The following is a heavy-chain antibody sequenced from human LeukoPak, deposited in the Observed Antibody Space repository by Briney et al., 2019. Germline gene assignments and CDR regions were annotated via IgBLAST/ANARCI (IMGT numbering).Heavy chain of an antibody. D-gene: IGHD6-25*01. CDR1: GFTFGNYA. J-gene: IGHJ4*02. CDR2: VSDGGGRT. V-gene: IGHV3-23*01. CDR3: ATGGYSGLFLFNY. Sequence: GGSLRLSYAASGFTFGNYAMSWVRQAPGKGLEWVSGVSDGGGRTHYADSVKGRFTISRDTSKNTLYLQMNSLRVEDTAIYFCATGGYSGLFLFNYWGQGTLVTVSS.